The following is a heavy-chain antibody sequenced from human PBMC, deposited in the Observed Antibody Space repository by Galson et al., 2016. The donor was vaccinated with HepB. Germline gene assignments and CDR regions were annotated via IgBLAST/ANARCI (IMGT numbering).Heavy chain of an antibody. V-gene: IGHV4-34*01. Sequence: ETLSLTCGVDGGSFNVHYWSWIRQPPGKGLEWIGEINYAGSTKYNPSLKSRVTISVDTSKNQFSLKLNSMTAADTAVYFCAGVVVAATNWFDPWGQGTLVTVSS. CDR3: AGVVVAATNWFDP. CDR1: GGSFNVHY. D-gene: IGHD2-15*01. CDR2: INYAGST. J-gene: IGHJ5*02.